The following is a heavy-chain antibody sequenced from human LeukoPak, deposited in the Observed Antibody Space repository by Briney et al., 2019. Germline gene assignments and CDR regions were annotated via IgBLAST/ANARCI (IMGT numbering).Heavy chain of an antibody. J-gene: IGHJ4*02. Sequence: EASVKVSCKASGYTFTSYGISWVRQAPEQGLEWMGRISAYNGNTNYAQKLQGRVTMTTDTSTSTAYMELRSLRSDDTAVYYCARSGSSGYFDYWGQGTLVTVSS. CDR2: ISAYNGNT. D-gene: IGHD3-22*01. V-gene: IGHV1-18*01. CDR3: ARSGSSGYFDY. CDR1: GYTFTSYG.